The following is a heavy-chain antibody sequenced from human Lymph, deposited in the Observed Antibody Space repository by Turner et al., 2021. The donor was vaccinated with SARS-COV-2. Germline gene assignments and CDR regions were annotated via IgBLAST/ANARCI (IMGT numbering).Heavy chain of an antibody. D-gene: IGHD2-8*01. CDR1: GFTFSSYA. J-gene: IGHJ4*02. Sequence: EVRLLESGGGLVQPGGSLRLSCAASGFTFSSYAMSWVRQAPGKGLEWVSTISGSGDSTYYANSVKGRFTISRDNAKNTLYLQMNSLRAEDTAVYYCAKDPNWYVLSAVDYWGQGTLVTVSS. CDR3: AKDPNWYVLSAVDY. V-gene: IGHV3-23*01. CDR2: ISGSGDST.